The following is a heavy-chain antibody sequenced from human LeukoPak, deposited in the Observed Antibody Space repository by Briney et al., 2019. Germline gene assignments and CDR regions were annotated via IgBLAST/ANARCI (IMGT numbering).Heavy chain of an antibody. V-gene: IGHV3-30*03. Sequence: GGSLRLSCAASGFTFSSYGMHWVRQAPGKGLEWVAVISYDGSNKYYADSVKGRFTISRDNSKNTLYLQMNSLRAEDTAVYYCLVVVPAAPWGQGTLVTVSS. CDR3: LVVVPAAP. CDR1: GFTFSSYG. CDR2: ISYDGSNK. J-gene: IGHJ5*02. D-gene: IGHD2-2*01.